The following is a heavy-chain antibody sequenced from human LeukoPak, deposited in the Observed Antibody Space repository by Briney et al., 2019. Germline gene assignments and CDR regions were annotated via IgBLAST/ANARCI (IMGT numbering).Heavy chain of an antibody. V-gene: IGHV3-15*01. J-gene: IGHJ4*02. CDR2: IKSKTDGGRI. Sequence: GGSLRLSCAASGFTFNNAWMSWVRQAPGKGLEWVGRIKSKTDGGRIDYAAPVKGRFTISRDDSKNTLYLQMNSLKTEDTAVYYCTTEGYCSGGICYRDYWGQGTLVTVSS. CDR1: GFTFNNAW. D-gene: IGHD2-15*01. CDR3: TTEGYCSGGICYRDY.